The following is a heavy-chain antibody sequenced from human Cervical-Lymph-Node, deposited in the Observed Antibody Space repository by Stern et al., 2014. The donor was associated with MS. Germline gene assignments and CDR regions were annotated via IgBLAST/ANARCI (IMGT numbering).Heavy chain of an antibody. CDR1: GYSFSSYW. J-gene: IGHJ4*02. CDR3: GREVAMTAGLLGF. Sequence: VQLVQYGAEVKKPGESLKIACKGSGYSFSSYWIAWGRQMPGKGLEWMGVIFPSDSETRYSPSFEGQVTNSVEKSTSTAYLHWSSLKASDTARYYCGREVAMTAGLLGFWGQGTQVIVS. V-gene: IGHV5-51*01. D-gene: IGHD3-22*01. CDR2: IFPSDSET.